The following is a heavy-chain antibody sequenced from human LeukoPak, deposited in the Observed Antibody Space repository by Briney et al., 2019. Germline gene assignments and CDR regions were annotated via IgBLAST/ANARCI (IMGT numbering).Heavy chain of an antibody. V-gene: IGHV3-21*01. J-gene: IGHJ4*02. D-gene: IGHD6-13*01. CDR1: GFTFSSYS. Sequence: GGSLRLSCAASGFTFSSYSMNWVRQAPGKGLEWVSSISSSSSYIYYADSVKGRFTISRDNAKNSLYLQMNSLRAEDTAVYYCARDLGDSSSWTFDYWGQGTLVTVSS. CDR2: ISSSSSYI. CDR3: ARDLGDSSSWTFDY.